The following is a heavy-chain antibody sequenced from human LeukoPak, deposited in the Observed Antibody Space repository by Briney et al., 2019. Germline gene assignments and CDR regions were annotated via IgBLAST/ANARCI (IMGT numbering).Heavy chain of an antibody. CDR2: TRNKADSYTT. Sequence: GGSLRLSCAVSGFTFSDHYMDWVRQAPGKGLEWVGRTRNKADSYTTVYAASVQGRFTVSRDDTKNSLYLQMNSLKTEDTAVYYCARGYHSFDVWGQGTTVTVSS. CDR1: GFTFSDHY. V-gene: IGHV3-72*01. CDR3: ARGYHSFDV. J-gene: IGHJ6*02. D-gene: IGHD1-26*01.